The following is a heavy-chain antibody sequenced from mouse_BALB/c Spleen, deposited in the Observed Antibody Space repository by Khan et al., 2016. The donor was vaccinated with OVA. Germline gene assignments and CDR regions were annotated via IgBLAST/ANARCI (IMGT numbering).Heavy chain of an antibody. V-gene: IGHV1-4*01. J-gene: IGHJ3*01. CDR1: GYTFTSYT. D-gene: IGHD2-14*01. CDR2: INPSSGYT. Sequence: QVRLQQSGAELARPGASVKMSCKASGYTFTSYTIHWIKQRPGQGLEWIGYINPSSGYTNYNQKFKDKATLTADKSSTTAYMQLSSLTSDDSAVXYCARYGAYYRNDGWFAYWGQGTLVTVSA. CDR3: ARYGAYYRNDGWFAY.